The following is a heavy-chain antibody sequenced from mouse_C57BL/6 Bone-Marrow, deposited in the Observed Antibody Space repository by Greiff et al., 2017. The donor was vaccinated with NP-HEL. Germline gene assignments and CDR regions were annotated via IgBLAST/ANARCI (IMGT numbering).Heavy chain of an antibody. Sequence: VKLQQPGAELVKPGASVKLSCKASGYTFTSYWMHWVKQRPGQGLEWIGMIHPNSGSTNYNEKFKSKATLTVDKSSSTAYMQLSSLTSEDSAVYYCARPLYYYGSSPTFYAMDYWGQGTSVTVSS. CDR3: ARPLYYYGSSPTFYAMDY. J-gene: IGHJ4*01. D-gene: IGHD1-1*01. CDR2: IHPNSGST. V-gene: IGHV1-64*01. CDR1: GYTFTSYW.